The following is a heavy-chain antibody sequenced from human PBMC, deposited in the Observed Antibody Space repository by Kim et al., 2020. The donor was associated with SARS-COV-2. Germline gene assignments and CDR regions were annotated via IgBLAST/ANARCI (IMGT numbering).Heavy chain of an antibody. J-gene: IGHJ4*02. Sequence: SETLSLTCAVYGESFSGYYWSWIRQPPGKGLEWIGEINHSGSTNYNPSLKSRVTISVDTSKNQFSLKLSSVTAADTAVYYCARSSPAADYFDYWGQGTLV. V-gene: IGHV4-34*01. D-gene: IGHD6-25*01. CDR3: ARSSPAADYFDY. CDR1: GESFSGYY. CDR2: INHSGST.